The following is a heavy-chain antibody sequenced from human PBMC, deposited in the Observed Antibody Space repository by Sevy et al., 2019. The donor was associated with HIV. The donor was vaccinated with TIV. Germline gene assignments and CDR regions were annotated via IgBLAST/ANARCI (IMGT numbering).Heavy chain of an antibody. V-gene: IGHV3-23*01. CDR2: LSFGCGKI. CDR1: GFAFYDYS. D-gene: IGHD2-8*01. CDR3: AREGCTRPHYY. Sequence: PGGSLRLSCAASGFAFYDYSMSWIRQAPGKGLEWVATLSFGCGKINYADSVKGRFTISRDNSKNSFYLQMDNLRVEDTALYYCAREGCTRPHYYWGQGTRVTVSS. J-gene: IGHJ4*02.